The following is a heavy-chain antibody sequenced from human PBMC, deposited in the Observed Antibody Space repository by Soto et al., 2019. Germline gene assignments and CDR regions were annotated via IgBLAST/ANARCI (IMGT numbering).Heavy chain of an antibody. J-gene: IGHJ6*02. Sequence: QLQLQESGPRLVKPSETLSLTCSVSGGSISSSSYSWGWIRQPPGKGLEWIGTIYYSGSTDYNPSLEGRVAISADTPNNQLSLRLSSVTAADTAVYYCGRQPGHCGSTTCFGYYSVDVRGQGTTVTVS. CDR3: GRQPGHCGSTTCFGYYSVDV. CDR1: GGSISSSSYS. CDR2: IYYSGST. V-gene: IGHV4-39*01. D-gene: IGHD2-2*01.